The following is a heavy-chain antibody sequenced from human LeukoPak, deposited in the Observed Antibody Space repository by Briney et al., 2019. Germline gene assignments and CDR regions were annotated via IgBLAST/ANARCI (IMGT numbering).Heavy chain of an antibody. V-gene: IGHV4-38-2*01. CDR2: IYHTGNT. CDR1: GYSISSDYY. J-gene: IGHJ2*01. Sequence: SETLSLTCAVSGYSISSDYYWGCIRQPPGKGLEWIGSIYHTGNTYYRPSLKSRITMPVDTSKNQFSLKLRSVTAADTAVYYCARVDYSDSSTYPGNWYFDLWGRGTLVTVSS. CDR3: ARVDYSDSSTYPGNWYFDL. D-gene: IGHD3-22*01.